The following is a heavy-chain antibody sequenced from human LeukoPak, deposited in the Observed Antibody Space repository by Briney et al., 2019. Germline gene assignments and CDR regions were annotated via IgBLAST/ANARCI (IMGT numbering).Heavy chain of an antibody. Sequence: SGPALLKPTQTLTLTCTFSGFSLSTIGLFVSWFRHPPGKALKWLARIDWDDDKYYSTSLKTRLTISKDTSKNQVVLTMTNMDPVDTATYYCARPYACSGNYLVYWGQGTLVTVSS. D-gene: IGHD1-26*01. CDR1: GFSLSTIGLF. CDR2: IDWDDDK. CDR3: ARPYACSGNYLVY. V-gene: IGHV2-70*11. J-gene: IGHJ4*02.